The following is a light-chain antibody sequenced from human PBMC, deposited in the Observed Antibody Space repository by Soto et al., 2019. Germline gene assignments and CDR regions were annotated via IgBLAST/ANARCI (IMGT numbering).Light chain of an antibody. Sequence: EIVMTQSPATLSVSPGERVTLSCRASQRVSSSLAWYQQKPRQAPRLLIYAASSRATGVPARFSGSGSGTEFTLTISSLQSEDFAVYYCQQYNNWVTFGGGTQVEIK. V-gene: IGKV3-15*01. CDR3: QQYNNWVT. J-gene: IGKJ4*01. CDR2: AAS. CDR1: QRVSSS.